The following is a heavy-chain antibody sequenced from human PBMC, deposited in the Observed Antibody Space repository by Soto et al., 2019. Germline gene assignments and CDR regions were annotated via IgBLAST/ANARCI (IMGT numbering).Heavy chain of an antibody. V-gene: IGHV3-30-3*01. CDR2: ISYDGSNK. J-gene: IGHJ2*01. CDR3: ARDHLWGTAMVLWYFDL. CDR1: GFTFSSYA. D-gene: IGHD5-18*01. Sequence: QVQLVESGGGVVQPGRSLRLSCAASGFTFSSYAMHWVRQAPGKGLEWVAVISYDGSNKYYADSVKGRFTISRDNSKNTLYLQMNSLRAEDTAVYYCARDHLWGTAMVLWYFDLWGRGTLVTDSS.